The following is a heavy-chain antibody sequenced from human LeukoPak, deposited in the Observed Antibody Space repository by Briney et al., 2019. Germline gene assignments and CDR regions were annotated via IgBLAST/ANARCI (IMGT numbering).Heavy chain of an antibody. J-gene: IGHJ4*02. CDR3: ARGTLKAAATDFDY. V-gene: IGHV3-20*04. D-gene: IGHD6-13*01. Sequence: GGSLRLACAASGFTFDDYGMSWVRQAPGKGLEWVSGINWNGGSTGYADSVKGRFTISRDNAKNSLYLQMNSLRAEDTALYYCARGTLKAAATDFDYWGQGTLVTVSS. CDR2: INWNGGST. CDR1: GFTFDDYG.